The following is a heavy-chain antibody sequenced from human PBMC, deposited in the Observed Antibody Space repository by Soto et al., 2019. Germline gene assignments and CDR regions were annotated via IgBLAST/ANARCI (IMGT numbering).Heavy chain of an antibody. CDR1: GGSISSSNW. CDR2: IYHSGST. CDR3: ARVPPCSGGSCYSDYYYGMDV. V-gene: IGHV4-4*02. D-gene: IGHD2-15*01. Sequence: QVQLQESGPGLVKPSGTLSLTCAVSGGSISSSNWWSWVRQPPGKGLEWIGEIYHSGSTNYNPSLXXXVPISVDKSKXXFXLXXSSVTAADTAVYYCARVPPCSGGSCYSDYYYGMDVWGQGTTVTVSS. J-gene: IGHJ6*02.